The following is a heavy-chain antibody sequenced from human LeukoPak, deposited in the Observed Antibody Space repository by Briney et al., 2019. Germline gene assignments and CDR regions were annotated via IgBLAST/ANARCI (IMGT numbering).Heavy chain of an antibody. J-gene: IGHJ6*03. CDR2: IISSGSTI. V-gene: IGHV3-11*01. Sequence: PGGSLRLSCAASGFTFSDYYMSWIRQAPGKGLEWVSYIISSGSTISYADSVKGRFTIARDNAKHSLYLQMNSLRAEDTAVYYCARGAKYYYYYMDVWGKGTTVTVSS. CDR1: GFTFSDYY. CDR3: ARGAKYYYYYMDV.